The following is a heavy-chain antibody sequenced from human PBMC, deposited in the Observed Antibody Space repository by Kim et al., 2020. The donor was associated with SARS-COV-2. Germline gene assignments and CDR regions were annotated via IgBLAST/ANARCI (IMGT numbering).Heavy chain of an antibody. J-gene: IGHJ4*02. CDR1: GLPFIDAW. Sequence: GGSLRLSCAVSGLPFIDAWMTWVRQAPGKGLEWVARIKSKAGGETTDYAAPVKGRFTISRDDSKNTQYLQMNSLKAKDTAIYFCSHDSDSYYTFHFWGQG. V-gene: IGHV3-15*01. CDR2: IKSKAGGETT. CDR3: SHDSDSYYTFHF. D-gene: IGHD3-22*01.